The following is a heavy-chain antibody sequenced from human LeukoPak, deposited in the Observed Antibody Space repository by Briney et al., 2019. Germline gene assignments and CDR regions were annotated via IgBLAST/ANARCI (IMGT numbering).Heavy chain of an antibody. CDR1: GFTFSSYG. V-gene: IGHV3-30*18. Sequence: PGGSLRLSCAASGFTFSSYGMHWVRQAPGKGLEWVAVISYDGSNKYYADSVKGRFTISRDNSKNTLYLQMNSLRAEDTAVYYCAKDTTRIVVAEIDYWGQGTLVTVSS. J-gene: IGHJ4*02. D-gene: IGHD6-19*01. CDR2: ISYDGSNK. CDR3: AKDTTRIVVAEIDY.